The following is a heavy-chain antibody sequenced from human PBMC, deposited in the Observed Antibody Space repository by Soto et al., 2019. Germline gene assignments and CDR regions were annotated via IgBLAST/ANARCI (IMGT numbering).Heavy chain of an antibody. Sequence: QVQLVESGGGVVQPGRSLRLSCAASGFTFSSYAMHWVRQAPGKGLEWVAVISYDGSNKYYADSVKGRFTISRDNSKNTLYLQMNSLRAEYSSVYYCASRSSGWYALPYYYDGMDVWGQGTTVTVSS. CDR3: ASRSSGWYALPYYYDGMDV. CDR2: ISYDGSNK. D-gene: IGHD6-19*01. CDR1: GFTFSSYA. J-gene: IGHJ6*02. V-gene: IGHV3-30-3*01.